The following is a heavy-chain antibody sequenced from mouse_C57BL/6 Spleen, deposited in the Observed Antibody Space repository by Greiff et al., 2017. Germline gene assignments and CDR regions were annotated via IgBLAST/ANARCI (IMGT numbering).Heavy chain of an antibody. J-gene: IGHJ2*01. Sequence: VQLQQPGAELVRPGTSVKLSCKASGYTFTSYWMHWVKQRPGQGLEWIGVIDPSDSYTNYNQKFKGKATLTVDTSSSTAYMQLSSLTSEDSAVYYCARNLITTVVAPLDYWGQGTTLTVSS. CDR2: IDPSDSYT. CDR1: GYTFTSYW. V-gene: IGHV1-59*01. CDR3: ARNLITTVVAPLDY. D-gene: IGHD1-1*01.